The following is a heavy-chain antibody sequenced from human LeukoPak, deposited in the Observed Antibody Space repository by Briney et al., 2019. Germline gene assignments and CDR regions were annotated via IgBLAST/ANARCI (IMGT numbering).Heavy chain of an antibody. CDR3: AKAPPYKKYFDY. V-gene: IGHV3-23*01. CDR1: GFTFSSCA. CDR2: LSGSGGST. J-gene: IGHJ4*02. Sequence: GGSLRLSCAASGFTFSSCAMSWARQAPGKGLEWVSGLSGSGGSTYYADSVRGRFTISRDNSKNTLYLQMNSLRAEDTAVYYCAKAPPYKKYFDYWGQGTLVTVSS. D-gene: IGHD1-1*01.